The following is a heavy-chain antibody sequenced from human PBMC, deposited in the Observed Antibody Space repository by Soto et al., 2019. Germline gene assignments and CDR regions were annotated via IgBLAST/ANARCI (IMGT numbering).Heavy chain of an antibody. CDR2: IYYSENT. V-gene: IGHV4-39*01. D-gene: IGHD4-17*01. CDR3: AAHPPYGPLDH. Sequence: SETMSLTSTVSGGSISSSSNHWGRIRQPPGKGLEWIGNIYYSENTYYNPSLKSRVTISVDTSKNQFSLRLTSVTAADTAVYYCAAHPPYGPLDHWGQGTLVTVSS. CDR1: GGSISSSSNH. J-gene: IGHJ4*02.